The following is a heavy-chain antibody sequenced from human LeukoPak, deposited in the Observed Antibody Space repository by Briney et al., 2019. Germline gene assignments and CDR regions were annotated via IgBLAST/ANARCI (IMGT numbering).Heavy chain of an antibody. Sequence: ASVTVSCKASGGTFSSYAISWVRQAPGQGLERMGRIIPILGIANYAQKFQGRVTITADKSTSTAYMELSSLRSEDTAVYYCAGDILTGYSTAYYYGMDVWGQGTTVTVSS. D-gene: IGHD3-9*01. J-gene: IGHJ6*02. V-gene: IGHV1-69*04. CDR3: AGDILTGYSTAYYYGMDV. CDR1: GGTFSSYA. CDR2: IIPILGIA.